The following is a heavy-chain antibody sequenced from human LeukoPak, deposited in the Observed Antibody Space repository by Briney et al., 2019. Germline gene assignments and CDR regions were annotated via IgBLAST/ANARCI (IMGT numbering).Heavy chain of an antibody. D-gene: IGHD2-2*01. J-gene: IGHJ4*02. CDR2: IYYSGGI. CDR1: GGSISSSSYY. V-gene: IGHV4-39*01. Sequence: PSETLSLTCTVSGGSISSSSYYWGWIRQPPGKALEWIGSIYYSGGIHYNPSLKSRVTISVDTSKNQFSLKLSSVTAADTAVYYCARRKDIVVLPASWDYWGQGTLVTVSS. CDR3: ARRKDIVVLPASWDY.